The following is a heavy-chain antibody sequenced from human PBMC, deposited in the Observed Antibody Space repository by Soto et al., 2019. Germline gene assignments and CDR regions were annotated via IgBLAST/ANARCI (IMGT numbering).Heavy chain of an antibody. Sequence: GGSLRLSCAASGLTFSKCSMNWVRQAPGKGLEWVSSISTSGNDKYYADSVKGRFTISRDNAKNSLYLQMDSLRAEDTAVYYCARDQSPYGMDVWGQGTTVTVSS. CDR3: ARDQSPYGMDV. J-gene: IGHJ6*02. V-gene: IGHV3-21*06. CDR2: ISTSGNDK. CDR1: GLTFSKCS.